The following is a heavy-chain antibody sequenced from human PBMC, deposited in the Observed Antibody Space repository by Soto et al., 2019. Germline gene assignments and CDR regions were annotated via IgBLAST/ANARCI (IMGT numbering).Heavy chain of an antibody. V-gene: IGHV3-30-3*01. CDR2: ISYDGTNK. CDR3: ARDPKTSGGQHWAFNYFDS. CDR1: GFSFSISP. J-gene: IGHJ4*02. Sequence: GGSLRLSCAASGFSFSISPMHWVRQAPGKGPEWVALISYDGTNKFYADSVKGRFTISRDNSKSTLYLQVDSLRPEDAAVYYCARDPKTSGGQHWAFNYFDSWGQGTLITVSS. D-gene: IGHD7-27*01.